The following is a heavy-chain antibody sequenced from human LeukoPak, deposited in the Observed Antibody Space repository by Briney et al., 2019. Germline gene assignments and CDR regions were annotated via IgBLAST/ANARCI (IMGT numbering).Heavy chain of an antibody. Sequence: QSGGSLRLSCAASGFTFSSYGMHWVRQAPGKGLEGVAFIRHDGSNKYYADSVKGRFTISRDNSKNTLYLKMNSLRAGDTAVYYCAKGSKLVVITRDHYMAVWGKGTTVTISS. V-gene: IGHV3-30*02. CDR1: GFTFSSYG. D-gene: IGHD3-22*01. CDR2: IRHDGSNK. CDR3: AKGSKLVVITRDHYMAV. J-gene: IGHJ6*03.